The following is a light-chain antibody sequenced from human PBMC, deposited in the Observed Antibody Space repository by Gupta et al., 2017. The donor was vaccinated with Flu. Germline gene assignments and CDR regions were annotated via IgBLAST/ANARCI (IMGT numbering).Light chain of an antibody. Sequence: ISCRSSQSLLHSNGYNYLDWYLQKPGQSPQLLIYLGSNRASGVPDRFSGSGSGTDFTLKVSRVEAEDVGVYYCMQALQTWTFGQGTKVEIK. J-gene: IGKJ1*01. V-gene: IGKV2-28*01. CDR3: MQALQTWT. CDR1: QSLLHSNGYNY. CDR2: LGS.